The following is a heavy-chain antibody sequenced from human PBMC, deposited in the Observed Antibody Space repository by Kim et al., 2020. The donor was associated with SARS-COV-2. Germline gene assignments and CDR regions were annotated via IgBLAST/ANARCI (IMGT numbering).Heavy chain of an antibody. V-gene: IGHV4-59*01. Sequence: NPSLKDRVTISVDTSKNQFSLKLSAVTAADTAVYYCARVANSSSWYALDYWGQGTLVTVSS. J-gene: IGHJ4*02. CDR3: ARVANSSSWYALDY. D-gene: IGHD6-13*01.